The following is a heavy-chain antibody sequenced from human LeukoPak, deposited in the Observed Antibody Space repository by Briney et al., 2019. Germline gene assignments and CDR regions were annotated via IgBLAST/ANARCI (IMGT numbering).Heavy chain of an antibody. J-gene: IGHJ6*03. CDR2: IYTSGST. Sequence: PSETLSLTCTVSGGSISSYYWSWIRQPAGKGLEWIGRIYTSGSTNYNPSLKSRVTMSVDTSKNQFSLKLSSVTAADTAVYYCAREPHGSGSYPYYYYYMDVWGKGTTVTVSS. V-gene: IGHV4-4*07. CDR3: AREPHGSGSYPYYYYYMDV. CDR1: GGSISSYY. D-gene: IGHD3-10*01.